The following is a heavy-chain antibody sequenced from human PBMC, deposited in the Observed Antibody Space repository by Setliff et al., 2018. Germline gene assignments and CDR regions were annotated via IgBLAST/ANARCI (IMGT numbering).Heavy chain of an antibody. D-gene: IGHD2-21*02. CDR2: ISSSSDTI. Sequence: PGGSLRLSCVGSKFSFSTYSMNWVRQAPGKGLEWVSYISSSSDTIYYADSVRGRFTISRDNAKNSLSLQMNSLRGDDTAVYYCAKGGCVSGGGACYTDGPYYFDYWGLGTLVTVSS. CDR1: KFSFSTYS. CDR3: AKGGCVSGGGACYTDGPYYFDY. V-gene: IGHV3-48*04. J-gene: IGHJ4*02.